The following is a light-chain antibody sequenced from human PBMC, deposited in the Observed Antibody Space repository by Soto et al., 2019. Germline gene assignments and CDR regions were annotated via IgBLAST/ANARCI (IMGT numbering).Light chain of an antibody. CDR2: GAS. CDR3: QQYNNWPPYT. CDR1: QSVSSN. V-gene: IGKV3-15*01. J-gene: IGKJ5*01. Sequence: EIVLTRSTATLSVAQGEIATLSCRASQSVSSNLAWYQQKPGQAPRLLIYGASTRATGIPARFSGSGSGTEFTLTISSLQSEDFAVYYCQQYNNWPPYTFGQGTRLEIK.